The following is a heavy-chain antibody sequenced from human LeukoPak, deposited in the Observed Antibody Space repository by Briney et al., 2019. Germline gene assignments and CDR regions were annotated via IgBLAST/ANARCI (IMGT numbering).Heavy chain of an antibody. CDR1: GDSVSSNSAA. CDR3: AGEVYYYDSSADAFDI. Sequence: SQTLSLTCAISGDSVSSNSAAWNWIRQSPSRGLEWLGRTYYRSRWYNDYAVSVKSRITINPDTSKNQFSLQLNSVTPEDTAVYYCAGEVYYYDSSADAFDIWGQGTMVTVSS. J-gene: IGHJ3*02. CDR2: TYYRSRWYN. D-gene: IGHD3-22*01. V-gene: IGHV6-1*01.